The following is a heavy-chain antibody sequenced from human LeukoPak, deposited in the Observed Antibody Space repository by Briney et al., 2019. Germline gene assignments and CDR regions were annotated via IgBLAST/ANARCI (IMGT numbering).Heavy chain of an antibody. CDR2: ISYSGSHK. Sequence: GGSLRLSCAASGFTFRSYGMNWVRQAPGKGLEWVALISYSGSHKEYADSVKGRFTISRDNSKNTLSLQMNSLRAEDTAVYYRAKGYHDSNGYYYFFDYWGQGTPVTVSS. CDR3: AKGYHDSNGYYYFFDY. D-gene: IGHD3-22*01. J-gene: IGHJ4*02. V-gene: IGHV3-30*18. CDR1: GFTFRSYG.